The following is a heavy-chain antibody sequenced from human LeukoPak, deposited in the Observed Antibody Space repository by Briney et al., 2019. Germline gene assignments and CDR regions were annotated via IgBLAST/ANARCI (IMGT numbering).Heavy chain of an antibody. J-gene: IGHJ4*02. CDR3: ARAVVGYSYGYFDY. CDR1: GGSISSYY. V-gene: IGHV4-59*01. Sequence: SETLSLTCTVSGGSISSYYWSWIRQSPGKGLEWVGYIYYSGSTNYNPSLKSRVTISVDTSKNQFSLKLSSVTAADTAVYYCARAVVGYSYGYFDYWGQGTLVTVSS. D-gene: IGHD5-18*01. CDR2: IYYSGST.